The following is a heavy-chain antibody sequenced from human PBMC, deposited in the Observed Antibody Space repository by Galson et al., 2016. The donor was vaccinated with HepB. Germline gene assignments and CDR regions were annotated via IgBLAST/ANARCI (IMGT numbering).Heavy chain of an antibody. Sequence: SVKVSCKASGYTFNSYGFTWVRRAPGQGLEWMGWISAYNGNTDYAQNLQGRVTVTRDTSRRTAYMELRSLRPDDTAVYYCARRDYGSNSYSFDFWGRGTMVTVSS. CDR1: GYTFNSYG. CDR3: ARRDYGSNSYSFDF. V-gene: IGHV1-18*01. D-gene: IGHD4-23*01. J-gene: IGHJ3*01. CDR2: ISAYNGNT.